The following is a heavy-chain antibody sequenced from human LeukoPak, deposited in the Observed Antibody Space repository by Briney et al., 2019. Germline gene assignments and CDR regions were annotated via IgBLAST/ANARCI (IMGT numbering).Heavy chain of an antibody. V-gene: IGHV4-61*02. D-gene: IGHD3-16*02. CDR2: IYTSGST. Sequence: SQTLSLTCTVSGGSISSVSYDWSWIRQPAGRGLEWIGRIYTSGSTNYNPCRESRVTISVDTSKNQFSLKLSSVTAADTAVYYCAREPAYYDYVWGSYRSTQPLDYWGQGTLVTVSS. J-gene: IGHJ4*02. CDR3: AREPAYYDYVWGSYRSTQPLDY. CDR1: GGSISSVSYD.